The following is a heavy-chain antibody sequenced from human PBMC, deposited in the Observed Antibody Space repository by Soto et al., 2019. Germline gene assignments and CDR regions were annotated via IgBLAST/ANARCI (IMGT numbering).Heavy chain of an antibody. D-gene: IGHD7-27*01. Sequence: QVQLPESGPGLVKPSQTLSLPSSVSGASISSGGYYWSWIRQHPGKTLEWIGYIYHSGTTYYNPSLKSRVTKSVATSKNQFSLKLTSVTAAGTAVYYCARVRGIQVLGWFDPWGQATMVTVSS. CDR1: GASISSGGYY. J-gene: IGHJ5*02. V-gene: IGHV4-31*03. CDR3: ARVRGIQVLGWFDP. CDR2: IYHSGTT.